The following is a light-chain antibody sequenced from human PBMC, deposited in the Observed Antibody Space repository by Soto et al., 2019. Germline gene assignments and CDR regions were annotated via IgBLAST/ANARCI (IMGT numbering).Light chain of an antibody. CDR1: QSVSSY. V-gene: IGKV3-11*01. J-gene: IGKJ4*02. Sequence: EIVLTQSPATLSLSPGERATLSCRASQSVSSYLAWYQQKPGQAPRLLIYDASNRATGIPARFSGSGSGTDLNLTISSLEPEDFAVYFCQHRSTWPLTFGGGTMVEL. CDR3: QHRSTWPLT. CDR2: DAS.